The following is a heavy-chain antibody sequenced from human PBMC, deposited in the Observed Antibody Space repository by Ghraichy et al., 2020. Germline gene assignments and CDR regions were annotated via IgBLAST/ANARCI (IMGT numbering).Heavy chain of an antibody. J-gene: IGHJ4*02. V-gene: IGHV3-7*03. CDR2: ISADGSAK. Sequence: GGSLRLSCAGSAFTFRGSWMSWIRQAPGKGLEWVAHISADGSAKYFVDSVRGRCTISRDNARNSLFLQLDSLRAEDTALYYCVSWGTAVYWDLGTLVTVSS. CDR3: VSWGTAVY. D-gene: IGHD2-8*02. CDR1: AFTFRGSW.